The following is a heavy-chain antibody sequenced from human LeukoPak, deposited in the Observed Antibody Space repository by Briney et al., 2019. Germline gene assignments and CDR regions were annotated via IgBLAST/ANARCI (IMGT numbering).Heavy chain of an antibody. D-gene: IGHD5-24*01. CDR3: ARGWLQLGYFDY. V-gene: IGHV6-1*01. CDR2: TYYRSKWYN. J-gene: IGHJ4*02. Sequence: SQTLSLTCAISGDSVSSNSVGWTWIRQSPSRGLEWLGRTYYRSKWYNDYAVSVKSRITINPDTSKNQFSLQLNSVTPEDTAVYYCARGWLQLGYFDYWGQGTLVTVSS. CDR1: GDSVSSNSVG.